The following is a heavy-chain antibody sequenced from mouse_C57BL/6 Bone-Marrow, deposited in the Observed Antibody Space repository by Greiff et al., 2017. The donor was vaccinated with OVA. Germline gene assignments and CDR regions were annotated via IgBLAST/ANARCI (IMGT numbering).Heavy chain of an antibody. J-gene: IGHJ2*01. CDR3: ARLITTGVAPDLDY. CDR1: GYTFTSYW. Sequence: QVQLQQPGAELVKPGASVKLSCKASGYTFTSYWMQWVKQRPGQGLEWIGEIDPSDGYTNYNQKFKGKATLTVDTSSSTAYMQLSSLTSEDSAVYYCARLITTGVAPDLDYWGQGTTLTVSS. D-gene: IGHD1-1*01. CDR2: IDPSDGYT. V-gene: IGHV1-50*01.